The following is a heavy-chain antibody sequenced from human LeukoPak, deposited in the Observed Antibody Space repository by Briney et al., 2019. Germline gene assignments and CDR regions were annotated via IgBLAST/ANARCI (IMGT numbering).Heavy chain of an antibody. CDR1: GGSISSSSYY. V-gene: IGHV4-39*01. CDR3: QGYAYYASGSYLFDY. CDR2: IYYSGST. Sequence: PSETLSLTCTVSGGSISSSSYYWGWIRQPPGKGLEWIGSIYYSGSTYYNPSLKSRVTISVDTSKNQFSLKLSSVTAADTAVYYCQGYAYYASGSYLFDYWGQGTLVTVSS. D-gene: IGHD3-10*01. J-gene: IGHJ4*02.